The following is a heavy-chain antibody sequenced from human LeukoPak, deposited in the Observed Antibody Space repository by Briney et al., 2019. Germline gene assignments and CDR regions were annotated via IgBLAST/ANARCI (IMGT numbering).Heavy chain of an antibody. CDR2: IWYDGSNK. J-gene: IGHJ6*03. Sequence: GGSLRLSCAASGFILRSYGMHWVRQAPGKGLEWVAVIWYDGSNKYYADSVKGRFTISRDNSKNTLYLQMNRLRAEDTAVYYCAKDRGNHYYYYYYMDVWGKGTTVTVYS. D-gene: IGHD1-14*01. CDR3: AKDRGNHYYYYYYMDV. CDR1: GFILRSYG. V-gene: IGHV3-33*06.